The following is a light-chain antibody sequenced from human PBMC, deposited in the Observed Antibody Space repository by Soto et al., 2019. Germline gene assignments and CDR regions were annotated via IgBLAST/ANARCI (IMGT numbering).Light chain of an antibody. Sequence: QSALTQPASVSGSPGQSITISCTGTSSDVGLYDYVSWYQQHPGKAPQLMIYAVSNRPSGVSNRFSASKSGNTASLFISGLQAEDEADYYCSSYTSESSYVFGSGTKLTGL. CDR2: AVS. CDR3: SSYTSESSYV. CDR1: SSDVGLYDY. J-gene: IGLJ1*01. V-gene: IGLV2-14*01.